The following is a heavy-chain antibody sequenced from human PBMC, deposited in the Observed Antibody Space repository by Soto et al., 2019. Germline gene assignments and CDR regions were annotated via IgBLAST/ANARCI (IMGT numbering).Heavy chain of an antibody. V-gene: IGHV4-59*01. Sequence: SETLSLTCTVSGGSISSYYWSWIRQPPGKGLEWIGYIYYSGSTNYNPSLKSRVTISVDTSKNQFSLKLSSVTAADTAVYYCARAQINQLVLDYWGQGTLVTVSS. J-gene: IGHJ4*02. CDR3: ARAQINQLVLDY. CDR2: IYYSGST. CDR1: GGSISSYY. D-gene: IGHD6-6*01.